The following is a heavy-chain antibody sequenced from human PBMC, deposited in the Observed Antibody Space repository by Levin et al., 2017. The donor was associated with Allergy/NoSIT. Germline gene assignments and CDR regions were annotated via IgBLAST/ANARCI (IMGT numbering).Heavy chain of an antibody. CDR2: ISGSGGST. D-gene: IGHD6-19*01. CDR3: AKYSSLLAVAGLRAVGGMDV. CDR1: GFTFSSYA. V-gene: IGHV3-23*01. Sequence: PGGSLRLSCAASGFTFSSYAMSWVRQAPGKGLEWVSAISGSGGSTYYADSVKGRFTISRDNSKNTLYLQMNSLRAEDTAVYYCAKYSSLLAVAGLRAVGGMDVWGQGTTVTVSS. J-gene: IGHJ6*02.